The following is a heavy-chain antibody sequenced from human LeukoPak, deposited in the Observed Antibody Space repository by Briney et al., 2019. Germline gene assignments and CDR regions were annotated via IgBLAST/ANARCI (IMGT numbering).Heavy chain of an antibody. CDR2: IYTSGSA. J-gene: IGHJ5*02. CDR3: AREGCSSTSCYDGHDWFDP. Sequence: SETLSLTCTVSGGSISSYYWSWIRQPAGKGLEWIGRIYTSGSANYNPSLKSRVTVSVDTSKNQISLNLTSVTAADTAVYYCAREGCSSTSCYDGHDWFDPWGQGTLVTVSS. V-gene: IGHV4-4*07. D-gene: IGHD2-2*01. CDR1: GGSISSYY.